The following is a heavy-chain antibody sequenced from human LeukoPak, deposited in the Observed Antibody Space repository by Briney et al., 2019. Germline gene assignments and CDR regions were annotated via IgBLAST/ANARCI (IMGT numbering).Heavy chain of an antibody. CDR1: GFTFDDYF. D-gene: IGHD6-13*01. CDR2: ITNSGYTM. J-gene: IGHJ4*02. Sequence: PGGSLRLSCAAAGFTFDDYFMGWVRQAPGKGLEWVSYITNSGYTMYYADSVRGRFTISKDNAKNSLYLHMSGLRAEDTAVYYCARSRARIAAAVYYFDYWGQGTPVTVSS. V-gene: IGHV3-11*01. CDR3: ARSRARIAAAVYYFDY.